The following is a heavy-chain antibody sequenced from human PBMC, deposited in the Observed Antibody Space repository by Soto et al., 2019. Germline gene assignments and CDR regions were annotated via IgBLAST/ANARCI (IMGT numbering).Heavy chain of an antibody. CDR3: EGVDGYNLWGSYXMGV. CDR2: IGPSDSYT. V-gene: IGHV5-10-1*01. CDR1: GYSFTSYW. Sequence: RGESLKSSWKGSGYSFTSYWISWVRQMPGKGLELMVRIGPSDSYTNYSPSFQGHVTISADKSISTAYLQWSSLNASDTAMYYCEGVDGYNLWGSYXMGVWGQGTTVXGXS. J-gene: IGHJ6*02. D-gene: IGHD5-18*01.